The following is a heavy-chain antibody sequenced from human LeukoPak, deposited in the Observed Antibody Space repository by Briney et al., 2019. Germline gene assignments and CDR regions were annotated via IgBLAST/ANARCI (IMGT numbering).Heavy chain of an antibody. J-gene: IGHJ4*02. D-gene: IGHD3-3*01. CDR1: GGSISSYY. CDR2: IYYSGST. V-gene: IGHV4-59*01. Sequence: SETLSLTCTVPGGSISSYYWSWIRQPPGKGLEWIGYIYYSGSTNYNPSLKSRVTISVDTSKNRFSLKLSSVTAADTAVYYCARGKGVYDFWSGSLISYYFDYWGQGTLVTVSS. CDR3: ARGKGVYDFWSGSLISYYFDY.